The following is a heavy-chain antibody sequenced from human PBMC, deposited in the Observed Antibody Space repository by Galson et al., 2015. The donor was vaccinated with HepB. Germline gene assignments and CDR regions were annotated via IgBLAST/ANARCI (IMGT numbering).Heavy chain of an antibody. V-gene: IGHV3-23*01. Sequence: SLRLSCAAAGFTFSSYAMTWVRQAPGKGLEWVSTISGTGGRTYNADSVKGRFTISRDNSKNTLYLQMNSLRAEDTAVYYCAKHEALYYDYVWGSSRLGDDAFDIWGQGTMVTVSS. J-gene: IGHJ3*02. D-gene: IGHD3-16*02. CDR3: AKHEALYYDYVWGSSRLGDDAFDI. CDR2: ISGTGGRT. CDR1: GFTFSSYA.